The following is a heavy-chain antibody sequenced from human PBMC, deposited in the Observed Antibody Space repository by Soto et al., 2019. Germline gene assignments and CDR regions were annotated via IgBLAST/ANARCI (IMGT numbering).Heavy chain of an antibody. CDR1: GGSITGHY. Sequence: QVQLQESGPGLVTPSETLSLTCSVSGGSITGHYWKWIRQPPGKGLEWIGYIYHSGSTTYNPSLRSRVTISVDTSKNQFSLKLSSVTAADTAMYYCAKLYSTSWFGNWFDSWGQGSLVTVSS. J-gene: IGHJ5*01. D-gene: IGHD2-2*01. CDR3: AKLYSTSWFGNWFDS. CDR2: IYHSGST. V-gene: IGHV4-59*11.